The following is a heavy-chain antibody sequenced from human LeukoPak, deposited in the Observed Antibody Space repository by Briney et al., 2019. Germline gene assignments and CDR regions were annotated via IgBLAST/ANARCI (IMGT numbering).Heavy chain of an antibody. J-gene: IGHJ4*02. Sequence: PGGSLRLSCAASGFTVSSNYMNWVRQAPGKGLEWVSVLYTDGTTYYADSVKGRFTISRDNSKNTLSLQMNSLRAEDTAVYYCARVSPESSGYPRGYFDYWGQGTLVTASS. CDR1: GFTVSSNY. CDR3: ARVSPESSGYPRGYFDY. D-gene: IGHD3-22*01. V-gene: IGHV3-66*01. CDR2: LYTDGTT.